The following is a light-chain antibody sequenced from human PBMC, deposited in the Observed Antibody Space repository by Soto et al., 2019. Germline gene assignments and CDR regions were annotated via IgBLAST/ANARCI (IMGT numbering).Light chain of an antibody. J-gene: IGKJ1*01. CDR3: QQGYSTPPWT. CDR2: AAS. CDR1: QGISSY. V-gene: IGKV1-8*01. Sequence: AIRMTQSPSSLSASTGDRVTITCRASQGISSYLAWYQQKPGKAPKLLIYAASNLQTGVPSRFSASGSGTDFTLTLNSLQPEDFATYYCQQGYSTPPWTFGQGTKVDIK.